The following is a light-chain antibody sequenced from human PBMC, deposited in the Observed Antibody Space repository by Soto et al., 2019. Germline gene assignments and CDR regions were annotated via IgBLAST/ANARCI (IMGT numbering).Light chain of an antibody. J-gene: IGLJ3*02. Sequence: QSVLTQPASVSGSPGQSITISCTGTSSDVGGYNYVSWYQQHPGKAPKLMIYEVSNRPSGVSNRFSGSKSGNTASLTISGLQAEDEADYYCSSYTSSSCAWVFGGGTKLTVL. CDR2: EVS. CDR3: SSYTSSSCAWV. V-gene: IGLV2-14*01. CDR1: SSDVGGYNY.